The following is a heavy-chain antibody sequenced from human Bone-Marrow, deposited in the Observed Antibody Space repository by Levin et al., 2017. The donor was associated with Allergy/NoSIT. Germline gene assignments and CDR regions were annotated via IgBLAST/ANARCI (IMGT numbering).Heavy chain of an antibody. CDR2: ITKPSRTI. Sequence: GESLKISCAASGFILRTSDMNWVRQAPGKGLEWISFITKPSRTISYADSVKGRFTISRDNFKNTLFLQMNSLRVEDTAVYYCAKVRRELVIATDAFDIWGPGTLVTVSS. V-gene: IGHV3-48*01. D-gene: IGHD3-9*01. CDR1: GFILRTSD. CDR3: AKVRRELVIATDAFDI. J-gene: IGHJ3*02.